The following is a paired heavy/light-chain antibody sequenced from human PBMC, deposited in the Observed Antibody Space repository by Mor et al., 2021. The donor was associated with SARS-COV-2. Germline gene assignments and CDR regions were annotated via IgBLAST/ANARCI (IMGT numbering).Heavy chain of an antibody. J-gene: IGHJ6*02. CDR1: GLSFSTTW. Sequence: EVELVESGGGLVQPGGSLRLSCAASGLSFSTTWMHWVRQAPGEGLVWVSRITSDGNSPIYGDSVKGRFTISRDNAKNTVYLQMNSLRAEDTAVYYCATDGAHALGVWGQGTTVTVSS. CDR2: ITSDGNSP. V-gene: IGHV3-74*01. CDR3: ATDGAHALGV.
Light chain of an antibody. J-gene: IGLJ3*02. CDR3: YSHAGSNNWV. CDR2: EVS. CDR1: SSDVGGYNY. V-gene: IGLV2-8*01. Sequence: QSALTQPPSASGSPGQSVTISCTGTSSDVGGYNYVSWYQQHPGKAPKLMIFEVSKRPSGVPDRFSGSKSGNTASLTVSGLQAEDEADYYCYSHAGSNNWVFGGGTRLTVL.